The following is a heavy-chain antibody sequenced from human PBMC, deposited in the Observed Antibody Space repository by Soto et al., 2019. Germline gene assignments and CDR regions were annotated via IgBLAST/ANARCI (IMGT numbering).Heavy chain of an antibody. CDR1: GFTFSSYG. CDR3: AKEAYCGGDCYSIYYYYGMDV. V-gene: IGHV3-30*18. Sequence: GGSLRLSCAASGFTFSSYGMHWVRQAPGKGLEWVAVISYDGSNKYYADSVKGRFTISRDNSKNTLYLQMNSLRAEDTAVYYCAKEAYCGGDCYSIYYYYGMDVWGQGTTVTVSS. J-gene: IGHJ6*02. D-gene: IGHD2-21*02. CDR2: ISYDGSNK.